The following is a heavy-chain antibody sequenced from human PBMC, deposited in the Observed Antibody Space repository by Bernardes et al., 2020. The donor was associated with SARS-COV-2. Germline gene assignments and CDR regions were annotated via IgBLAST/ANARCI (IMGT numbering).Heavy chain of an antibody. J-gene: IGHJ4*02. CDR3: AKEVPANDY. CDR2: ISLDGSQT. D-gene: IGHD2-2*01. CDR1: GFTFSDYY. V-gene: IGHV3-11*03. Sequence: GGSLRLSCAASGFTFSDYYMSWIRQAPGKGLEWVSGISLDGSQTYYADSVRGRFLISRDISKNTLYLQMDSLRVDDAAMYFCAKEVPANDYWGQGTLVTVAS.